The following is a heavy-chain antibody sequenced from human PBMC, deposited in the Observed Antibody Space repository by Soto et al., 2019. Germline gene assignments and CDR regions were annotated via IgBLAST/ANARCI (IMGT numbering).Heavy chain of an antibody. D-gene: IGHD3-22*01. CDR2: IYYSGST. V-gene: IGHV4-59*01. Sequence: KPSETLSLTCTVSGGSISSYYWSWIRQPPGKGLEWIGYIYYSGSTNYNPSLKSRVTISVDTSKNQFSLKLSSVTAADTAVYYCARGRGNCYDSSGYYSLDAFDIWGQGTMVTVSS. J-gene: IGHJ3*02. CDR3: ARGRGNCYDSSGYYSLDAFDI. CDR1: GGSISSYY.